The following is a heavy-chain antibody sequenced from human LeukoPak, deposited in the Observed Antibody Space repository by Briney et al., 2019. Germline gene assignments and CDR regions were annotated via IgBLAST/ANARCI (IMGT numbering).Heavy chain of an antibody. Sequence: GGSLRLSCAAYGFTLSSHSMNWVRQAPGKGLEWVSSISSSSSYIHSADSVKGRFTISRDNAKNSLYLQMNSLRAEDTAVYYCARDLYDSGAYSSPIDYWGQGTRVTVSS. CDR2: ISSSSSYI. J-gene: IGHJ4*02. CDR3: ARDLYDSGAYSSPIDY. V-gene: IGHV3-21*01. D-gene: IGHD3-22*01. CDR1: GFTLSSHS.